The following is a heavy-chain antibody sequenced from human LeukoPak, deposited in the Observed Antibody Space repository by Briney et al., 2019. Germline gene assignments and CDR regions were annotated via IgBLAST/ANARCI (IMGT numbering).Heavy chain of an antibody. J-gene: IGHJ4*02. CDR1: GGSISSYY. CDR3: ARGFLVVVPAAIGSYYFDY. D-gene: IGHD2-2*01. V-gene: IGHV4-59*12. Sequence: SETLSLTCTVSGGSISSYYWSWIRQPPGKGLEWIGYIYYSGSTNYNPSLKSRVTISVDTSKNQFSLKLGSVTAADTAVYYCARGFLVVVPAAIGSYYFDYWGQGTLVTVSS. CDR2: IYYSGST.